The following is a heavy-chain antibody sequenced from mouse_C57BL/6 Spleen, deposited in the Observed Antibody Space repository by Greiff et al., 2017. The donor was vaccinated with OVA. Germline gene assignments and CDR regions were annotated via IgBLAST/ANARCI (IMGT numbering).Heavy chain of an antibody. CDR2: ISSGRSTI. CDR3: AGLNYGNYDV. CDR1: GFTFSDYG. Sequence: EVMLVESGGGLVKPGGSLKLSCAASGFTFSDYGIHWSRQAPEKGLDWVAYISSGRSTIYYADTVNGRFTISRDNDKNTLFLQMKSLRYEYKAMYYCAGLNYGNYDVWGTGTTVTVSS. V-gene: IGHV5-17*01. J-gene: IGHJ1*03. D-gene: IGHD2-1*01.